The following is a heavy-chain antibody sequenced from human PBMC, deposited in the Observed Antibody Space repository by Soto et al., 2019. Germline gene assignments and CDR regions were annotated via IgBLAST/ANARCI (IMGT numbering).Heavy chain of an antibody. V-gene: IGHV4-34*01. CDR1: GGSCRGYY. D-gene: IGHD3-10*01. CDR2: INHSGST. CDR3: ARTTAMVRGVIRYYYYGMDV. Sequence: SETLSLTCAVDGGSCRGYYWSWIRQPPGKGLGWIGEINHSGSTNYNPSLKSRVTISVATSKNQFSLKLSSVTAADTAVYYCARTTAMVRGVIRYYYYGMDVWGQGTTVT. J-gene: IGHJ6*02.